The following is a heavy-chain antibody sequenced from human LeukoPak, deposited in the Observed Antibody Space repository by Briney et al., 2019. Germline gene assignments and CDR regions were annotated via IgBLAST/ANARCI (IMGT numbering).Heavy chain of an antibody. J-gene: IGHJ4*02. CDR3: ARRRKTGTTGYFDY. CDR2: IYTTEST. Sequence: SETLSLTCTVSGGSISTYYWSWIRQPPGKGLEWIGHIYTTESTNYNPSLESRVTISVDTSKNQFSLMLSSVTAADTAFYYCARRRKTGTTGYFDYWGQGIVVTVSS. V-gene: IGHV4-4*09. CDR1: GGSISTYY. D-gene: IGHD1-1*01.